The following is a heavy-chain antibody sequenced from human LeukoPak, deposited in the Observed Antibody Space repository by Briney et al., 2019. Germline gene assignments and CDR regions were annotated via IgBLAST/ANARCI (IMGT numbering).Heavy chain of an antibody. Sequence: GGSLRLSCAASGFTFSSYMMNWVRQAPGKGLEWVSSINSGSTYTYYTESVKGRFTVSRDNAKNSLFLQMNSLRAEDTAIYYCARSLTTLTYEGYWGQGTLVTVSP. V-gene: IGHV3-21*01. CDR3: ARSLTTLTYEGY. CDR1: GFTFSSYM. J-gene: IGHJ4*02. CDR2: INSGSTYT. D-gene: IGHD1-1*01.